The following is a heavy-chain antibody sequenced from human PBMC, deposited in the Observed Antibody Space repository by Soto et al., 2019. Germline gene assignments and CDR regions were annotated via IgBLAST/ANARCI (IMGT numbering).Heavy chain of an antibody. V-gene: IGHV4-39*01. Sequence: SETLSLTCTVSGGSISSSSYYWGWIRQPPGKGLEWIGSIYYSGSTYYNPSLKSRVTISVDTSKNQFSLKLSSVTAADTAVYYCARVERSYDSSGYAYDWGQGTLVTVSS. CDR3: ARVERSYDSSGYAYD. J-gene: IGHJ4*02. CDR1: GGSISSSSYY. CDR2: IYYSGST. D-gene: IGHD3-22*01.